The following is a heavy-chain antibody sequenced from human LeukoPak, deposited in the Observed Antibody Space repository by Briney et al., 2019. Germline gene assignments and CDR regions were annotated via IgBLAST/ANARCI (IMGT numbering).Heavy chain of an antibody. CDR3: ARLTGSYYPY. CDR2: VKQDGSEK. D-gene: IGHD1-26*01. Sequence: GGSLRLSCAASGFTFNSYWMSWVRQTPGKGLKWVANVKQDGSEKYYVDSVKGRFIISRDNAKNSLYLQMNSLRAEDTAVYYCARLTGSYYPYWGRGTLVTVSS. V-gene: IGHV3-7*05. J-gene: IGHJ4*02. CDR1: GFTFNSYW.